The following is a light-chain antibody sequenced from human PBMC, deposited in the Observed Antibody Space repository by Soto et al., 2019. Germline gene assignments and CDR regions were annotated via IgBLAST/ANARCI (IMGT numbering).Light chain of an antibody. CDR2: DLI. Sequence: QSVLTQPASVSGSPGQSITMSCTGTSSDIGYSNFVSWYQQHPGKAPRLLIYDLINRPSGVPNRFSGSKSGNTASLTISGLQAEDEADYYCNSCTSANTYVFGTGTKVTVL. CDR1: SSDIGYSNF. CDR3: NSCTSANTYV. V-gene: IGLV2-14*03. J-gene: IGLJ1*01.